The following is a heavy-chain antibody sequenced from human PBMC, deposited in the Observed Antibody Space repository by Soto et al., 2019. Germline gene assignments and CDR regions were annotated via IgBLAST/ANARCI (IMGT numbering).Heavy chain of an antibody. D-gene: IGHD6-6*01. CDR1: GYSIRSGYF. CDR3: ARSMYSTSAQLYYGMDV. V-gene: IGHV4-38-2*01. CDR2: MYHSGIT. Sequence: SETLSLTCAASGYSIRSGYFWGWIRQPPGKGLEWIGSMYHSGITYYNLSLKSRVTISVDTSKNQLSLKLSSATAADTAVYYCARSMYSTSAQLYYGMDVWGQGTTVTVSS. J-gene: IGHJ6*02.